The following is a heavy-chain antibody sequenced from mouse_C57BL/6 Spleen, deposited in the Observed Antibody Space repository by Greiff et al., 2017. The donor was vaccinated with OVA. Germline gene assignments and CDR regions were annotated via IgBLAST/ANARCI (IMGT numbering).Heavy chain of an antibody. V-gene: IGHV5-17*01. CDR2: ISSGSSTI. J-gene: IGHJ4*01. Sequence: EVQLQESGGGLVKPGGSLNLSCAASGFTFSDYGMHWVRQAPEKGLEWVAYISSGSSTIYYADTVKGRFTISRDNAKNTLFLQMTSLRSEDTAMYYCARMVTRYAMDYWGQGTSVTVSS. CDR3: ARMVTRYAMDY. D-gene: IGHD2-2*01. CDR1: GFTFSDYG.